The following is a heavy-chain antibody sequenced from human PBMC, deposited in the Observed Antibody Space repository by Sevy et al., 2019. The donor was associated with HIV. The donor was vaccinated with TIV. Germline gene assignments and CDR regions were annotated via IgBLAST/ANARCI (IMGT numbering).Heavy chain of an antibody. CDR1: GFTFSIYA. V-gene: IGHV3-23*01. D-gene: IGHD2-2*01. CDR3: AKVDVVVPVADYGLDV. Sequence: GGSLRLSCAASGFTFSIYAMSWVRQAPGKGLEWVSSISRSGGSTHYGASVKGRLTISRYNSKSTLFLQMNSLRAEDTAVYYCAKVDVVVPVADYGLDVWGQGTTVTVSS. J-gene: IGHJ6*02. CDR2: ISRSGGST.